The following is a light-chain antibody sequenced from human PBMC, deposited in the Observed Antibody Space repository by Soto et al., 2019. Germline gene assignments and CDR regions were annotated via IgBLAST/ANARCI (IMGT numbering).Light chain of an antibody. J-gene: IGKJ5*01. Sequence: EIVLTQSPGTLSLSPGERATLSCGSSQSVSSSYLAWYQQKPGPAPRLLIYGASSRATGIPDRFSGSGSGTDFTLTISRLEPDDFAVYYCQQRQYWPQITFGQGTRLEIK. CDR1: QSVSSSY. CDR2: GAS. CDR3: QQRQYWPQIT. V-gene: IGKV3D-20*02.